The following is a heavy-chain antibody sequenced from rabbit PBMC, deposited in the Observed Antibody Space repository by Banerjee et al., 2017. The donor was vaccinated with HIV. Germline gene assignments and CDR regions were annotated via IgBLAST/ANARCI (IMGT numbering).Heavy chain of an antibody. Sequence: QSLEESGGDLVKPGASLTLTCTASGFSFSGNYYMCWVRQAPGKGLEWIAYIYPDYGSTDYASWVNGRFTISLDNAQNTVFLQMTSLTAADTATYFCARASSSGQTRLDLWGPGTLVTVS. V-gene: IGHV1S40*01. J-gene: IGHJ3*01. CDR3: ARASSSGQTRLDL. D-gene: IGHD1-1*01. CDR1: GFSFSGNYY. CDR2: IYPDYGST.